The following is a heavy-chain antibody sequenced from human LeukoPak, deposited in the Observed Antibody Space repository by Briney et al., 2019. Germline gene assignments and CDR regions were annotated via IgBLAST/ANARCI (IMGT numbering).Heavy chain of an antibody. D-gene: IGHD6-19*01. Sequence: SETLSLTCAVYGGSFSGYYWSWIRQPPGKGLEWIGEINHSGSTNFNPSLKSRVTISVDTSKNQFSLKLSSVTAADTAVYYCARASSGWYNWFDPWGQGTLVTVSS. CDR1: GGSFSGYY. V-gene: IGHV4-34*01. J-gene: IGHJ5*02. CDR2: INHSGST. CDR3: ARASSGWYNWFDP.